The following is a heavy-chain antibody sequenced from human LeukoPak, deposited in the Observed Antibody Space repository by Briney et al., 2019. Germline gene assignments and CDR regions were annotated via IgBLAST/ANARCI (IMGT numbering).Heavy chain of an antibody. J-gene: IGHJ4*02. CDR2: ISGSGGST. V-gene: IGHV3-23*01. D-gene: IGHD6-19*01. CDR3: AKQEHSSGWYLGPW. CDR1: GFTFSSYA. Sequence: PGGSLRLSCSASGFTFSSYAMSWVRQAPGKGLEWVSAISGSGGSTYYADSVKGRFTISRDNSKNTLYLQMNSLRAEDTAVYYCAKQEHSSGWYLGPWWGQGTLVTVSS.